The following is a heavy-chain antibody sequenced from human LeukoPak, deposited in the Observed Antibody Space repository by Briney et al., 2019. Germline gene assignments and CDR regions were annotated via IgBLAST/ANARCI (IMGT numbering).Heavy chain of an antibody. Sequence: GGSLRLTCAVSGFTFSDYTMSWVRQAPGKGLDWVAHINQDGSQTSYVDSVKGRFTISRDNAKSALYLQMNSLRAEDTAVYYCARWRGQQSEFDLWGQGNLVSVSS. V-gene: IGHV3-7*01. CDR3: ARWRGQQSEFDL. CDR2: INQDGSQT. CDR1: GFTFSDYT. D-gene: IGHD4-11*01. J-gene: IGHJ4*02.